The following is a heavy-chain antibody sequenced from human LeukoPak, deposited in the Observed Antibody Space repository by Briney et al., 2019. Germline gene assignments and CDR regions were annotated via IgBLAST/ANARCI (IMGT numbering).Heavy chain of an antibody. Sequence: GGSLRLSCAASGFTFFSYWMRWVRQAPGKVLEWVANIKQDGSEKYYVDSVKGRFTISRDNAKNSLYLQMNSLRAEDTAVYYCAREREVEGSSWLYYYYYYYMDVWGKGTTVTVSS. V-gene: IGHV3-7*01. CDR1: GFTFFSYW. CDR2: IKQDGSEK. J-gene: IGHJ6*03. D-gene: IGHD6-13*01. CDR3: AREREVEGSSWLYYYYYYYMDV.